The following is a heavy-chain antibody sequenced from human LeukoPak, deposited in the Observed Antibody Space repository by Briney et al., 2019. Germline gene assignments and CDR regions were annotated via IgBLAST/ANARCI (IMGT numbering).Heavy chain of an antibody. CDR3: ARAYTAMNFDY. V-gene: IGHV1-46*01. J-gene: IGHJ4*02. D-gene: IGHD5-18*01. CDR1: GYTFTSYY. CDR2: NNPSGGST. Sequence: ASVKVSCKASGYTFTSYYMHWVRQAPGQGLEWMGINNPSGGSTSYAQKFQGRVTMTRDTSTSTVYMELSSLRSEDTAVYYCARAYTAMNFDYWGQGTLVTVSS.